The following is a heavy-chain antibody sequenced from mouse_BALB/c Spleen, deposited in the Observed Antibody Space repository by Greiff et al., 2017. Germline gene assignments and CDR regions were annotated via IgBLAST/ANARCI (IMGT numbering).Heavy chain of an antibody. D-gene: IGHD2-2*01. J-gene: IGHJ4*01. CDR1: GDSITSGY. CDR2: ISYSGST. Sequence: EVHLVESGPSLVKPSQTLSLTCSVTGDSITSGYWNWIRKFPGNKLEYMGYISYSGSTYYNPSLKSRISITRDTSKNQYYLQLNSVTTEDTATYYCARYRLPLYAMDYWGQGTSVTVAA. CDR3: ARYRLPLYAMDY. V-gene: IGHV3-8*02.